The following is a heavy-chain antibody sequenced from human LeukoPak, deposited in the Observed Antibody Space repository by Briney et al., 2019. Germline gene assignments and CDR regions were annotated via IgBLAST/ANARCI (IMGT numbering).Heavy chain of an antibody. CDR3: ARADYGSMAPDY. CDR1: DYTFTSYG. Sequence: GASVKVSCKAPDYTFTSYGISRVRHAPGQGLEWMGWISAYNGNTNYAQKLQGRVTMTTDTSTSTAYMELRSLRSDDTAVYYCARADYGSMAPDYWGQGTLVTVSS. J-gene: IGHJ4*02. V-gene: IGHV1-18*01. D-gene: IGHD4-17*01. CDR2: ISAYNGNT.